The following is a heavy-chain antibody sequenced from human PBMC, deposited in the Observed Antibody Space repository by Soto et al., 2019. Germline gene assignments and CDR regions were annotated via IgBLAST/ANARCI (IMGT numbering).Heavy chain of an antibody. D-gene: IGHD2-15*01. CDR1: GGSISSGDYY. J-gene: IGHJ6*02. CDR2: IYYSGST. Sequence: QVQLQESGPGLVKPSQTLSLTCTVSGGSISSGDYYWSWIRQPPGKGLEWIGYIYYSGSTYYNPSLKSRVTISVDTSKNQFSLKLCSVTAADTAVYYCARSKDPGFGWSLLSYYYGMDVWGQGTTVTVSS. V-gene: IGHV4-30-4*01. CDR3: ARSKDPGFGWSLLSYYYGMDV.